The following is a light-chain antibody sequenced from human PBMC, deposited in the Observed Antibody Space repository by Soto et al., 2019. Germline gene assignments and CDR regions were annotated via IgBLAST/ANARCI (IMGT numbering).Light chain of an antibody. CDR3: QQYSNWPRT. V-gene: IGKV3-15*01. J-gene: IGKJ1*01. CDR1: QSISSL. Sequence: EIVMTQSPATLSVSPGERATLSCRASQSISSLLAWYQQKPGQAPRLLIYGASTRATGIPARFSGSGSGTEFTLTISSLQSEDFAVYYCQQYSNWPRTFGQGTKVEIK. CDR2: GAS.